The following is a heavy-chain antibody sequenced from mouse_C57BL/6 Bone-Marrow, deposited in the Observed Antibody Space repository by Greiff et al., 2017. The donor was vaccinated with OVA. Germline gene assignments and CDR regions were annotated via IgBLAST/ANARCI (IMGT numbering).Heavy chain of an antibody. V-gene: IGHV6-6*01. D-gene: IGHD2-5*01. CDR3: TSYYSNPRSFDV. Sequence: EVMLVESGGGLVQPGGSMKLSCAASGFTFSDAWMDWVRQSPEKGLEWVAEIRNKANNHATYYAESVKGRFTISRDDSKSSVYLQMNSLRAEDTGIYYCTSYYSNPRSFDVWGTGTTVTVSS. CDR2: IRNKANNHAT. CDR1: GFTFSDAW. J-gene: IGHJ1*03.